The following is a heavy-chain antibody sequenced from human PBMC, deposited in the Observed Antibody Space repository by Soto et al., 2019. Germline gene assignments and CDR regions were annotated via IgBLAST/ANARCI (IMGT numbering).Heavy chain of an antibody. J-gene: IGHJ5*02. CDR3: ARDLGGVLMALDP. V-gene: IGHV1-18*04. CDR2: ISAYSGST. D-gene: IGHD2-8*01. Sequence: ASVKVSCQTSGYTFTNYPITWVRQAPGQGLEWVGWISAYSGSTNYAQNLQGRVTMTTDTFTSTVYMELRSLRYDDTAVYYCARDLGGVLMALDPWGQGTLVTVSS. CDR1: GYTFTNYP.